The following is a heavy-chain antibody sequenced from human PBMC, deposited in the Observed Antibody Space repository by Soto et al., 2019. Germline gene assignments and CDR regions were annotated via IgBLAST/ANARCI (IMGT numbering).Heavy chain of an antibody. CDR3: ARGRYDYSNYYFDY. CDR2: IWYDGSNI. CDR1: GFTFSSFG. J-gene: IGHJ4*02. V-gene: IGHV3-33*01. Sequence: QVQLVESGGGVVQPGRSLRLSCAASGFTFSSFGMHWVRQAPGKGLEWVAVIWYDGSNIHYADSVKGRFTISRDNSRNTLYLQMNSLRAEDTAVYYCARGRYDYSNYYFDYCGQGTLGTVSS. D-gene: IGHD4-4*01.